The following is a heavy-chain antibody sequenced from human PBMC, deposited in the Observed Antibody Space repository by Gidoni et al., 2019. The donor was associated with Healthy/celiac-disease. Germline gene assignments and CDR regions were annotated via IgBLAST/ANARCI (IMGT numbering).Heavy chain of an antibody. J-gene: IGHJ1*01. CDR1: GFTFSSYG. V-gene: IGHV3-33*01. CDR3: ARGILWFGELLYFQH. CDR2: IWYDGSNK. Sequence: QVQLVESGGGVVQPGRSLRLSCAASGFTFSSYGMHWVRQAPGKGLEWVAVIWYDGSNKYYADSVKGRFTISRDNSKNTLYLQMNSLRAEDTAVYYCARGILWFGELLYFQHWGQGTLVTVSS. D-gene: IGHD3-10*01.